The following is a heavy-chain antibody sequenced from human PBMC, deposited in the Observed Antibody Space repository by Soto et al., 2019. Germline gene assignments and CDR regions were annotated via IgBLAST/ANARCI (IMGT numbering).Heavy chain of an antibody. V-gene: IGHV2-5*02. CDR2: VYWDDDK. CDR3: AHKPDDANYFDS. CDR1: GFSLTTPTLG. Sequence: QIALKESGPTLVKPTQNLTLTCTFSGFSLTTPTLGVSWIRQPPGKALEWLAFVYWDDDKRYSPSLKTRLTITKDSSENWVVLTMTDMDPADSGTYYCAHKPDDANYFDSWGQGTLVTVSS. J-gene: IGHJ4*02. D-gene: IGHD1-1*01.